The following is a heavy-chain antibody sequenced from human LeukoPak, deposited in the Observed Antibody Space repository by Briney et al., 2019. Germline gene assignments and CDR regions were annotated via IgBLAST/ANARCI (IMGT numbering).Heavy chain of an antibody. CDR3: ARHPYSGSYHFDY. Sequence: GASVKVSCKASGYMFTGYYMHWVRQAPGQGLEWMGWINPNSGGTNSAQKFQGRVTMTRDTSISTAYMELSRLTSDDTAVYYCARHPYSGSYHFDYWGQGTLVTVSS. D-gene: IGHD1-26*01. CDR1: GYMFTGYY. V-gene: IGHV1-2*02. J-gene: IGHJ4*02. CDR2: INPNSGGT.